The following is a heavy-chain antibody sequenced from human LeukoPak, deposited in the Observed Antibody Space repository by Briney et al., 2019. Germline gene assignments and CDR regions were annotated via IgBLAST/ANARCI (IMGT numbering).Heavy chain of an antibody. Sequence: PSETLSLTCTVSGGSISSYYWSWIRQPPGKGLEWIGYVYYSGSTNYNPSLRSRVTISVDTSKNQFSLKLSSVTAADTAVYYCARGGNHGDYDGYFDYWGQGTLVTVPS. CDR2: VYYSGST. D-gene: IGHD4-17*01. J-gene: IGHJ4*02. CDR1: GGSISSYY. CDR3: ARGGNHGDYDGYFDY. V-gene: IGHV4-59*08.